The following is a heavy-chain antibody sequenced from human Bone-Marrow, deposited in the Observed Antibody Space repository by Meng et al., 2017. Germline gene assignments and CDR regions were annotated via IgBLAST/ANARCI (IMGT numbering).Heavy chain of an antibody. D-gene: IGHD5-24*01. CDR3: ARGPTMAHDFDY. V-gene: IGHV4-34*01. CDR2: INHSGST. Sequence: SETLSLTCVVSGGSFSDYYWSWIRQPPGKGLEWIGEINHSGSTNYNPSLESRATISVDTSQNNLSLKLSSVTAADSAVYYCARGPTMAHDFDYWGQGTLVTVSS. J-gene: IGHJ4*02. CDR1: GGSFSDYY.